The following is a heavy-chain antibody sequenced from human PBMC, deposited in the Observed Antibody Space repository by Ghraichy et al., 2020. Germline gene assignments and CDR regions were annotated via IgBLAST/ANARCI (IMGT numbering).Heavy chain of an antibody. CDR3: ARTRIAARLGPDAFDI. D-gene: IGHD6-6*01. CDR2: IYYSGST. CDR1: GGSISSGGYY. V-gene: IGHV4-31*03. J-gene: IGHJ3*02. Sequence: SETLSLTCTVSGGSISSGGYYWSWIRQHPGKGLEWIGYIYYSGSTYYNPSLKSRVTISVDTSKNQFSLKLSSVTAADTAVYYCARTRIAARLGPDAFDIWGQGTMVTVSS.